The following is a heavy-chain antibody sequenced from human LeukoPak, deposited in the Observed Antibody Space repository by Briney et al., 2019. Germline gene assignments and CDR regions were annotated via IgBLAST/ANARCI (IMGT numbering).Heavy chain of an antibody. Sequence: GGSLRLSCAASGFTFSSFWMSWVRQAPGKGLEWVANIKQHGSEKYYVDSVKGRFTISRDNAKNSLYLQMNSLRAEDTAVYYCARDTRSDWYRLIDYWGQGTLVTVSS. CDR1: GFTFSSFW. J-gene: IGHJ4*02. CDR3: ARDTRSDWYRLIDY. CDR2: IKQHGSEK. V-gene: IGHV3-7*01. D-gene: IGHD6-19*01.